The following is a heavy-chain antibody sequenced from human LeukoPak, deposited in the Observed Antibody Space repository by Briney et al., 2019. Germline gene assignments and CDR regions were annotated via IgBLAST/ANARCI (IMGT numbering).Heavy chain of an antibody. CDR1: GGSISSSTYY. CDR2: IYYSGST. J-gene: IGHJ4*02. D-gene: IGHD6-19*01. V-gene: IGHV4-39*07. Sequence: SETLSLTCTVSGGSISSSTYYWGWIRQPPGKWLEWIGGIYYSGSTWYNPSLKSRVTISVDTSKNQFSLKLSSVTAADTAVYYCARDIRGAVAGTTFFDYWGQGTLVTVSS. CDR3: ARDIRGAVAGTTFFDY.